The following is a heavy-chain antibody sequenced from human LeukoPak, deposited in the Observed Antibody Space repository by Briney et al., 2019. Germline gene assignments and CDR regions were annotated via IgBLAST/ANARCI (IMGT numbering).Heavy chain of an antibody. CDR3: ARRPEYGGNFRAFDI. CDR2: ICPGDSDT. J-gene: IGHJ3*02. Sequence: GESLKISCKGSGYRFTSYWIGWVRQMPGKGLEWMGIICPGDSDTRYSPSFQGQVTISADKSISTAYLQWSSLKASDTAMYYCARRPEYGGNFRAFDIWGQGTMVTVSS. D-gene: IGHD4-23*01. CDR1: GYRFTSYW. V-gene: IGHV5-51*01.